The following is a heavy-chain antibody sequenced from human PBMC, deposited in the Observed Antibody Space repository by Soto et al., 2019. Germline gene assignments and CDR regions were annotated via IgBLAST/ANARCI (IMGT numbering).Heavy chain of an antibody. CDR1: GFTFDDYA. Sequence: GGSLRLSCAASGFTFDDYAMHWVRQTPGKGLEWVSLISGDGGSTYYADSVKGRFTISRDNSKNSLYLQMNSLRTEDTALYYCAKDIWVYSYGFRAFDIWGQGTMVTVSS. D-gene: IGHD5-18*01. CDR3: AKDIWVYSYGFRAFDI. CDR2: ISGDGGST. V-gene: IGHV3-43*02. J-gene: IGHJ3*02.